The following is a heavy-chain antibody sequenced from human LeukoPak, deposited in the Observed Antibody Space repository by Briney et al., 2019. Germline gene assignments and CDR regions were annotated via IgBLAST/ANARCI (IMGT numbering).Heavy chain of an antibody. CDR1: GFTVSSNY. J-gene: IGHJ6*02. D-gene: IGHD3-10*01. Sequence: GGSLRLSCAASGFTVSSNYMSWVRQAPGKGLEWVSVIYSGGSTYYADSVKGRFTISRDNSKSTLYLQMNSLRAEDTAVYYCASYGSGSYYYGMDVWGQGTTVTVSS. CDR3: ASYGSGSYYYGMDV. V-gene: IGHV3-66*01. CDR2: IYSGGST.